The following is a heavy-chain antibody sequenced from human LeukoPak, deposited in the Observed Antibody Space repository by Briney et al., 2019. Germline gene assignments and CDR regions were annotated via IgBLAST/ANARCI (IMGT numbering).Heavy chain of an antibody. D-gene: IGHD3-22*01. CDR3: AREVYYYDSSGYSMYYYGMDV. CDR2: ISAYNGNT. V-gene: IGHV1-18*01. J-gene: IGHJ6*02. CDR1: GYTFTSYG. Sequence: ASVKVSCKASGYTFTSYGISWVRQAPGQGLEWMGWISAYNGNTNYAQKLQGRVTITADESTSTAYMELSSLRSEDTAVYYCAREVYYYDSSGYSMYYYGMDVWGQGTTVTVSS.